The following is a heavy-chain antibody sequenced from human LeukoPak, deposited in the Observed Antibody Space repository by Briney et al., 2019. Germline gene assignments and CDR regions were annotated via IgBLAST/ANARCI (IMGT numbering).Heavy chain of an antibody. V-gene: IGHV3-23*01. J-gene: IGHJ4*02. CDR3: AKDARRTNGWYFFDY. D-gene: IGHD6-19*01. CDR2: ISDSGTLT. CDR1: GFAFSNQA. Sequence: GGSLRLSWAASGFAFSNQAMGWVRQAPGKGLEWVSVISDSGTLTYYADSVKGRFTISRDNSKNTLFLQMDSLRADDTAVYYCAKDARRTNGWYFFDYWGQGTLVTVSS.